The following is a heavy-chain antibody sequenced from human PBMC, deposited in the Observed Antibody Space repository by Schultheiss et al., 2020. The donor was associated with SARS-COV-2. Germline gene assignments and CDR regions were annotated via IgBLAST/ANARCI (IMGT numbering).Heavy chain of an antibody. CDR1: GFTFSSYG. D-gene: IGHD2-15*01. Sequence: GGSLRLSCAASGFTFSSYGMHWVRQAPGKGLEWVAVIWYDGSNKYYADSVKGRFTISRDNSKNTLYLQMNSLRAEDTAVYYCAREGLYCSGGSCYTYYFDYWGQGTLVTVSS. CDR3: AREGLYCSGGSCYTYYFDY. V-gene: IGHV3-33*01. J-gene: IGHJ4*02. CDR2: IWYDGSNK.